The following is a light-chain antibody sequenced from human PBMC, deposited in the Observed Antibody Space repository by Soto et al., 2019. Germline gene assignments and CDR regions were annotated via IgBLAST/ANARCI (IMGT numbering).Light chain of an antibody. Sequence: DIQMTQSPSTLSASVGDRVTITCRASQSISSWLAWYQQKPGKAPKLLIYDASSLESGVPSGFSGSGSGTEFTLTITSLQPDDFATYYCQQYNSHPWTFGQGTKVDIK. CDR2: DAS. CDR3: QQYNSHPWT. J-gene: IGKJ1*01. CDR1: QSISSW. V-gene: IGKV1-5*01.